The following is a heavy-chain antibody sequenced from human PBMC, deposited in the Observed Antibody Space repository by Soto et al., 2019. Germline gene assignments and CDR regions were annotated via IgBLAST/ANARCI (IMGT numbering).Heavy chain of an antibody. D-gene: IGHD2-21*02. CDR3: ARDVGEHIVVVTAPGAFDI. CDR2: IIPIFGTA. Sequence: KVSCKASGGTFSSYAISWVRQAPGQGLEWMGGIIPIFGTANYAQKFQGRVTITADESTSTAYMELSSLRSEDTAVYYCARDVGEHIVVVTAPGAFDIWGQGTMVTVSS. J-gene: IGHJ3*02. V-gene: IGHV1-69*01. CDR1: GGTFSSYA.